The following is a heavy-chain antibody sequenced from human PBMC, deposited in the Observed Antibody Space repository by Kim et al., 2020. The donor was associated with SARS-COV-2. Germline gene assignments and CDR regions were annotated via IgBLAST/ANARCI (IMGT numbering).Heavy chain of an antibody. D-gene: IGHD6-19*01. CDR2: ISATGGST. Sequence: GGSLRLSCAASAFTFSSYAMSWVRQAPGKGLEWVSAISATGGSTCYADSVKGRFSISRDNSKNTLYLQMNSLRAEDTALYYCAKCHSSGWYPPLDYWGPG. V-gene: IGHV3-23*01. CDR3: AKCHSSGWYPPLDY. CDR1: AFTFSSYA. J-gene: IGHJ4*02.